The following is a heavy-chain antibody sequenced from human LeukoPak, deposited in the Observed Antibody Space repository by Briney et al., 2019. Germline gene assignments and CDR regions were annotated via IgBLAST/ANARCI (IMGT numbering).Heavy chain of an antibody. V-gene: IGHV4-39*07. CDR3: ARGGVAAAGRAFDI. CDR2: IYYSGST. Sequence: SETLSLTCTVSGGSISSSSYYWGWIRQPPGKGLEWIGSIYYSGSTYYNPSLKSRVTISVDTSKNQFSLKLSSVTAADTAVYYCARGGVAAAGRAFDIWGQGTMVTVSS. D-gene: IGHD6-13*01. CDR1: GGSISSSSYY. J-gene: IGHJ3*02.